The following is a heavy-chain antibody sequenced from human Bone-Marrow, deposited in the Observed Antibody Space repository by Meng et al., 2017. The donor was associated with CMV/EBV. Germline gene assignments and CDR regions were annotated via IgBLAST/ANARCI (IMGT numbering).Heavy chain of an antibody. D-gene: IGHD4-11*01. CDR2: IIPIFGTA. V-gene: IGHV1-69*05. CDR3: ARDSGYSNLPYYYYGMDV. Sequence: SVKVSCKASGGTFSSYAISWVRQAPGQGLEWMGGIIPIFGTANYAQKFQGRVTITTDESTSTAYMELRSLRSDDTAVYYCARDSGYSNLPYYYYGMDVWGQGTTVTVSS. CDR1: GGTFSSYA. J-gene: IGHJ6*02.